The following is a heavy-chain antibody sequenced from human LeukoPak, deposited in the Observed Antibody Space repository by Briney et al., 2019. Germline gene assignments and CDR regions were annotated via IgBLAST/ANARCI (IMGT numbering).Heavy chain of an antibody. CDR1: GFTFSSYD. Sequence: GGSLRLSCAASGFTFSSYDMSWVRQAPWKGLEWVSVISGSGDSTDYADSVKGRFTISRDNSKNTLFLQMSSLRAEDAAVYYCAKVLGFDGYVPYYFDYWGQGTLVTVSS. D-gene: IGHD5-24*01. V-gene: IGHV3-23*01. CDR3: AKVLGFDGYVPYYFDY. J-gene: IGHJ4*02. CDR2: ISGSGDST.